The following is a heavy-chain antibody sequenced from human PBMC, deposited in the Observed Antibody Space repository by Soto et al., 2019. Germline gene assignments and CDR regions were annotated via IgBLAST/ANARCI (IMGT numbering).Heavy chain of an antibody. CDR1: GFTFSSHD. D-gene: IGHD2-15*01. V-gene: IGHV3-13*01. CDR2: IGSDGGT. J-gene: IGHJ4*02. CDR3: ARRFCSAGSCRGIGFDY. Sequence: EVQLVESGGGLVQPGGSLRLSCAASGFTFSSHDMHWVRQATGKGLEWVSAIGSDGGTYYLGSVKGQFTISRENAKNSLYLQMNSLRVGDTALYYCARRFCSAGSCRGIGFDYWGQGTLVTVSS.